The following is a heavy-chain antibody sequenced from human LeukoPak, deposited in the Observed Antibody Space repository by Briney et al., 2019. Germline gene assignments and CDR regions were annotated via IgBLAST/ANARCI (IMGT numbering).Heavy chain of an antibody. J-gene: IGHJ3*02. CDR1: GGSFSGYY. D-gene: IGHD1-7*01. V-gene: IGHV4-34*01. CDR2: INHSGST. Sequence: KSSETLSLTCAVYGGSFSGYYWSWIRQPPGKGLEWIGEINHSGSTNYNPSLKSRVTISVDTSKNQFSLKLSSVTAADTAVYYCARVRRAESKRPYNWNYVYAFDIWGQGTMVTVSS. CDR3: ARVRRAESKRPYNWNYVYAFDI.